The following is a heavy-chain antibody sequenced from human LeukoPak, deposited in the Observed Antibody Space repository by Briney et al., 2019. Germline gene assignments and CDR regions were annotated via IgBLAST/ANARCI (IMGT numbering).Heavy chain of an antibody. CDR3: TTSTYYDFWSGYYTGNWFDP. Sequence: GGSLRLSCAASGFTFSSYAVSWVRQAPGKGLEWVGRIKSKTDGGTTDYAAPVKGRFTISRDDSKNTLYLQMNSLKTEDTAVYYCTTSTYYDFWSGYYTGNWFDPWGQGTLVTVSS. CDR1: GFTFSSYA. D-gene: IGHD3-3*01. J-gene: IGHJ5*02. CDR2: IKSKTDGGTT. V-gene: IGHV3-15*01.